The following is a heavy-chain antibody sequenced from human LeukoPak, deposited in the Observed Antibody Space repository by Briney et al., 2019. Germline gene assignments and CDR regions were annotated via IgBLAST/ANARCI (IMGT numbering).Heavy chain of an antibody. J-gene: IGHJ3*02. Sequence: PSETLSLTCTVSGGSISSYYWSWLRQPPGKGLEWIGYIYYSGSTNYNPSLKSRGTISLDTSKNQFSLKLSSVTAEDTAVYYCARDIVVVVATNSAFDIWGQGTMVTVSS. CDR1: GGSISSYY. D-gene: IGHD2-15*01. CDR3: ARDIVVVVATNSAFDI. V-gene: IGHV4-59*01. CDR2: IYYSGST.